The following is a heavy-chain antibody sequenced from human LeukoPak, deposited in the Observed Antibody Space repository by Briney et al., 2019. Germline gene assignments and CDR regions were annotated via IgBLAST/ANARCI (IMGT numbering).Heavy chain of an antibody. CDR2: IKQDGSEK. Sequence: GGSLRLSCAASGFTFSSYWMSWVRQAPGKGLEWVANIKQDGSEKYYVDSVKGRFTISRDNAKNSLYLQMNSLRAEDTAVYFFARVPAYDILTGYYSPYFDYWGQGTLVTVSS. J-gene: IGHJ4*02. D-gene: IGHD3-9*01. CDR3: ARVPAYDILTGYYSPYFDY. V-gene: IGHV3-7*01. CDR1: GFTFSSYW.